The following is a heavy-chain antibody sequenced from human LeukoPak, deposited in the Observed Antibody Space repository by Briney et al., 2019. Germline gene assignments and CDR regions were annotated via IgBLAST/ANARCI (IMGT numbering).Heavy chain of an antibody. CDR3: ARGRHSSGWSDWYFDL. Sequence: ASVKVSCKASGYTFTNYDINWVRQASGQGLEWMGWMNFNSGNGGYAQKFQGRVTMTRNTSISTAYMELSSLRSEDTAVYYCARGRHSSGWSDWYFDLWGRGTLVTVSS. CDR1: GYTFTNYD. V-gene: IGHV1-8*02. CDR2: MNFNSGNG. J-gene: IGHJ2*01. D-gene: IGHD6-19*01.